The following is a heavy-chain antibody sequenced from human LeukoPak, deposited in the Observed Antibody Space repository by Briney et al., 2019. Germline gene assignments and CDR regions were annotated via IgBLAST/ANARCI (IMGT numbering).Heavy chain of an antibody. CDR1: GFSFSNYA. Sequence: GGSLRLSCAASGFSFSNYAMSWVRQAPGKGLEWVSTIRGGGSTTYYAESVKGRFTISRDNSKNTLYLQMNSLIDGDTAVYYCAKGGTRTIDWFDPWGQGTLVTVSS. CDR2: IRGGGSTT. CDR3: AKGGTRTIDWFDP. J-gene: IGHJ5*02. D-gene: IGHD1-7*01. V-gene: IGHV3-23*01.